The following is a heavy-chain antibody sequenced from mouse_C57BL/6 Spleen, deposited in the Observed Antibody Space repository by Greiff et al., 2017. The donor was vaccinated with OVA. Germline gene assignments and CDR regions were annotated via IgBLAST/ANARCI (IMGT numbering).Heavy chain of an antibody. CDR2: INPNNGGT. J-gene: IGHJ3*01. CDR3: ARGNPWFAY. D-gene: IGHD2-1*01. Sequence: EVQLQQSGPELVKPGASVKISCKASGYTFTDYYMNWVKQSHGKSFEWIGDINPNNGGTSYNQKFKGKATLTVDKSSSTAYMELRSLTSEDSAVYYCARGNPWFAYWGQGTLVTVSA. CDR1: GYTFTDYY. V-gene: IGHV1-26*01.